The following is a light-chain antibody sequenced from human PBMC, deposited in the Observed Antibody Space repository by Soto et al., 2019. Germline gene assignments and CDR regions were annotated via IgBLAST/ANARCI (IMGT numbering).Light chain of an antibody. J-gene: IGLJ1*01. CDR3: SSYTSGSLFV. V-gene: IGLV2-14*01. Sequence: QSVLTQPASVSGSPGQSITISCTGTSSDVGGYKYVSWYQQHPGKAPKLMIYEVSNRPSGVSYRFSASKSGNMASLTISGLQAEDEADYYCSSYTSGSLFVFGSGNKVTVL. CDR2: EVS. CDR1: SSDVGGYKY.